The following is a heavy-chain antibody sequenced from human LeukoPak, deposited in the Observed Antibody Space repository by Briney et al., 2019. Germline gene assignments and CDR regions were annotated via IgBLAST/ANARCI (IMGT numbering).Heavy chain of an antibody. CDR1: GFTFSSYE. CDR2: ISSSGSTI. V-gene: IGHV3-48*03. Sequence: PGGSLRLSCAASGFTFSSYEMNWVRQAPGKGLEWVSYISSSGSTIYYADSVKGRFTISRDNAKNSLYLQMNSLRAEDTAVYYCAKVGGQLWFPGAYYYMDVWGKGTTVTISS. D-gene: IGHD5-18*01. CDR3: AKVGGQLWFPGAYYYMDV. J-gene: IGHJ6*03.